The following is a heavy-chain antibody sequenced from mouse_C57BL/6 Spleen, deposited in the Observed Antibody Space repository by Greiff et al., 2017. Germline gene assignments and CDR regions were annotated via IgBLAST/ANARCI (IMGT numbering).Heavy chain of an antibody. V-gene: IGHV1-54*01. J-gene: IGHJ2*01. CDR3: AREECDD. Sequence: QVQLKESGAELVRPGTSLKLSCTASGYAFTNYWIQWVKQRPGQGLEWIGVINPGSGGTNYNEKFKGRATLTADKSTSTAYMQLSSLTSEDAAVYFCAREECDDWGQGTTLTVSA. CDR1: GYAFTNYW. CDR2: INPGSGGT.